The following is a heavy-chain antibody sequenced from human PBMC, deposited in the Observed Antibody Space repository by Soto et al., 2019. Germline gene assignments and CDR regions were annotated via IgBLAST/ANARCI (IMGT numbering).Heavy chain of an antibody. V-gene: IGHV3-48*02. Sequence: PGGSLRLSCEGSGFTFSAYAMNWDRQAPGKGLEWVSYISSRSDTLYYADSVKGRFTISRHNAMNSVYLQVNNLRDEDTAVYYCPRDWAILILSVPIPNYNYGMDVWGQGTTVTVSS. CDR1: GFTFSAYA. D-gene: IGHD2-21*01. J-gene: IGHJ6*02. CDR3: PRDWAILILSVPIPNYNYGMDV. CDR2: ISSRSDTL.